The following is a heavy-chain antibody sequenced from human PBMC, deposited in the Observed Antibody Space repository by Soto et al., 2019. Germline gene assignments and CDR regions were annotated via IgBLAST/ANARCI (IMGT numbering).Heavy chain of an antibody. D-gene: IGHD2-21*02. J-gene: IGHJ4*02. Sequence: SETLSLTCAVSGGSVSGSYYYWAWLRQSPGKGPEWIGSVFHTGFTSYNPSLESRVSVSVDTSKSQFSLKLSAVTASDTAVYFCARGLTPSVVVTANRPFDYWGQGALVTVSS. V-gene: IGHV4-39*01. CDR3: ARGLTPSVVVTANRPFDY. CDR1: GGSVSGSYYY. CDR2: VFHTGFT.